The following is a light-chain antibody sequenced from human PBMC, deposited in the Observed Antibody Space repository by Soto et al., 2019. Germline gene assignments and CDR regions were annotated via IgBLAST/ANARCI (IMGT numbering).Light chain of an antibody. CDR3: QAWDGSTYV. J-gene: IGLJ1*01. CDR1: KLGDKY. CDR2: QDS. V-gene: IGLV3-1*01. Sequence: SYELTQPPSVSVSPGQTASITCSGDKLGDKYACWYQQKPGQSPVLVIYQDSKRPSGIPERFSGPNSGNTATLTISGTQAMDEADYYCQAWDGSTYVFGTGTKLTVL.